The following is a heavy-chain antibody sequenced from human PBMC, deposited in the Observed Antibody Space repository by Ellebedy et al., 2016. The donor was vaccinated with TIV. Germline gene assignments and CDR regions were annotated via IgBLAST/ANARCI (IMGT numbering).Heavy chain of an antibody. J-gene: IGHJ4*02. D-gene: IGHD6-19*01. V-gene: IGHV3-23*01. CDR2: FSISADST. Sequence: GESLKISCAASGFTFSNYAMSWVRQAPGKGLEWVSTFSISADSTYYADSVKGRFTISRDNSKDTLYLQMNSLRAEDTAVYYCAKGSPPFYSSGWYYFDYWGQGTLVTVSS. CDR1: GFTFSNYA. CDR3: AKGSPPFYSSGWYYFDY.